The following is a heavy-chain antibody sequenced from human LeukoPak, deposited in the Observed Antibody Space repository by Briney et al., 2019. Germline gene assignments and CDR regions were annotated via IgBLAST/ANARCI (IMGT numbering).Heavy chain of an antibody. CDR3: ARVPLYKMDRSNYYYGLTYFDY. J-gene: IGHJ4*02. CDR1: GDSINRSSNY. CDR2: IYYSSNT. D-gene: IGHD3-22*01. V-gene: IGHV4-39*01. Sequence: SETLSLTCTVPGDSINRSSNYWGWIRQPPGKGLEWIGSIYYSSNTYYNPSLKSRVTMSVDTSKNQFSLRLRSVTAADTAVYYCARVPLYKMDRSNYYYGLTYFDYWGQGTLVTVSS.